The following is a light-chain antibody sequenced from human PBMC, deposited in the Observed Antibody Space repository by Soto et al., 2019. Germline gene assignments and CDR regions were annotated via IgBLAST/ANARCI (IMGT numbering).Light chain of an antibody. CDR1: QSIVTY. Sequence: DIQLTQSPSSLSASVGHRVTITCRASQSIVTYLNWYLQKPVKAPKLLIYAASNLQSGVPSRFSGSGSATDFTLTISSLKPADFATYFCQQSYSTHPWTFGQGTKVDIK. J-gene: IGKJ1*01. CDR2: AAS. CDR3: QQSYSTHPWT. V-gene: IGKV1-39*01.